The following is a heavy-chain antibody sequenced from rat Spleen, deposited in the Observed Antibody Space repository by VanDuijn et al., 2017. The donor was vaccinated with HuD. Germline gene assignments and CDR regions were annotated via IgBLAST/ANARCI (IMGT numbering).Heavy chain of an antibody. J-gene: IGHJ2*01. V-gene: IGHV2-32*01. CDR2: MWSDGDT. D-gene: IGHD1-1*01. Sequence: QVQLKESGPGLVQPSQTLSLTCTVSGFSLTSYHVHWVRQPPGKGLEWMGVMWSDGDTSYNSDLKSRLSISRDTAKSQVFLKRNSMQTEDTASDYCASRIYYYSGVDYWGHGVMVTVSS. CDR3: ASRIYYYSGVDY. CDR1: GFSLTSYH.